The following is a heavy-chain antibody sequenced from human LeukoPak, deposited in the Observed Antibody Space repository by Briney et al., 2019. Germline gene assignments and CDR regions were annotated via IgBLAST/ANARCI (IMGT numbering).Heavy chain of an antibody. J-gene: IGHJ3*02. CDR1: GGTFSSYA. V-gene: IGHV1-69*13. CDR3: ATHSGQTPSNAFDI. D-gene: IGHD6-19*01. Sequence: GASVKVSCKASGGTFSSYAISWVRQAPGQGLEWMGGIIPIFGTASYAQKFQGRVTITADESTSTAYMELSSLRSEDTAVYYCATHSGQTPSNAFDIWGQGTMVTVSS. CDR2: IIPIFGTA.